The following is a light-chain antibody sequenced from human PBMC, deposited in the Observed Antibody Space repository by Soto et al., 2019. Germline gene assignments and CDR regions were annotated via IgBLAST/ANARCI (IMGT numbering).Light chain of an antibody. J-gene: IGLJ1*01. CDR2: YDS. Sequence: SYELTQPPSVSVAPGKTARITWGGNNIGSKSVHWYQQKPGKAPVLVIYYDSDRPSGIPERFSGSNSGNTATLTISRVEAGDEADYYCQVWDRSSDYVFGPGTKLTVL. CDR3: QVWDRSSDYV. CDR1: NIGSKS. V-gene: IGLV3-21*04.